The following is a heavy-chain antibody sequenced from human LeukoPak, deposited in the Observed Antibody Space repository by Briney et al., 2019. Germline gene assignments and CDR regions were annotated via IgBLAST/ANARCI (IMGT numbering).Heavy chain of an antibody. Sequence: PGGSLRLSCAASGFTFDDYAMHWVRQAPGKGLEWVSGISWNSSSIGYAESVKGRFTISRDNAKNSLYLQMTSMRAEDAELYYCEKAPGEGAAGYCCGYYSWGQLTLVTAAS. CDR1: GFTFDDYA. D-gene: IGHD6-13*01. V-gene: IGHV3-9*01. J-gene: IGHJ4*02. CDR3: EKAPGEGAAGYCCGYYS. CDR2: ISWNSSSI.